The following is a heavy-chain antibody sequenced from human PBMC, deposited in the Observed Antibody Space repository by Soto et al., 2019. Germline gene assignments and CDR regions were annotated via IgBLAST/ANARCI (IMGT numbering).Heavy chain of an antibody. CDR3: ARRSSGWYFDY. CDR2: ISGSGGST. D-gene: IGHD6-19*01. J-gene: IGHJ4*02. CDR1: GFTFGSYA. V-gene: IGHV3-23*01. Sequence: EVQLLESGGGLVQPGGSLRLSCAASGFTFGSYAMSWVRQAPGKGLEWVSAISGSGGSTYYAASVKGRFTISGDNSKNTLYLQMNSLRAEDTAVYYCARRSSGWYFDYWGQGTLVTVSS.